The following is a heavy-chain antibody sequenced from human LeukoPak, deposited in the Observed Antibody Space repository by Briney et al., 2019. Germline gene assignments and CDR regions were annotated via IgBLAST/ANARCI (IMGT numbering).Heavy chain of an antibody. V-gene: IGHV1-2*02. CDR2: INPNSGGT. D-gene: IGHD6-13*01. CDR3: ARDLSQQRDYYYYGMDV. J-gene: IGHJ6*02. Sequence: GASVKVSCKASGYTFTGYYMHWVRQAPGQGLEWMGWINPNSGGTNYAQKFQGRVTITADESTSTAYMELSSLRSEDTAVYYCARDLSQQRDYYYYGMDVWGQGTTVTVSS. CDR1: GYTFTGYY.